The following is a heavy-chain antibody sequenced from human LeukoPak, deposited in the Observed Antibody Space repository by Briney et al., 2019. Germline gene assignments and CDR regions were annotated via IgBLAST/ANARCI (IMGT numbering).Heavy chain of an antibody. CDR2: IYSGGST. CDR1: GFTVSSNY. V-gene: IGHV3-53*01. Sequence: GGSLRLSCAASGFTVSSNYMSWVRLAPGKGLEWVSVIYSGGSTYYADSVKGRFTISRDNSKNTLYLQMNSLRAEDTAVYYCARDSRGYSGSSSFDYWGQGTLVTVSS. CDR3: ARDSRGYSGSSSFDY. J-gene: IGHJ4*02. D-gene: IGHD3-10*01.